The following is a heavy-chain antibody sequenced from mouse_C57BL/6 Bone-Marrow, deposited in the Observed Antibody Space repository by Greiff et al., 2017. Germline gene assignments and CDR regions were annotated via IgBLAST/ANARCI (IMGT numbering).Heavy chain of an antibody. J-gene: IGHJ1*03. V-gene: IGHV1-52*01. Sequence: QVQLQQPGAELVRPGSSVKLSCKASGYTFTSYWMHWVKQRPIQGLEWIGNIDPSDIETHYNQKFKDKATLPVDKSSTTAYMQLSSLTSEDSAVYYCESPFFDYGSSYWYFDVWGTGTTVTVSS. CDR3: ESPFFDYGSSYWYFDV. D-gene: IGHD1-1*01. CDR1: GYTFTSYW. CDR2: IDPSDIET.